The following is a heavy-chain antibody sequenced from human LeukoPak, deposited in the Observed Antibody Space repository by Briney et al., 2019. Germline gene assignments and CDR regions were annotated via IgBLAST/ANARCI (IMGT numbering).Heavy chain of an antibody. CDR3: ARARGAGLDYYYYYYMDV. D-gene: IGHD6-19*01. CDR2: IYSGGST. V-gene: IGHV3-66*01. Sequence: GGSLRLSCAASGFTFSSYAMSWVRQAPGKGLEWVSVIYSGGSTYYADSVKGRFTISRDNSKNTLYLQMNSLRAEDTAVYYCARARGAGLDYYYYYYMDVWGKGTTVTISS. J-gene: IGHJ6*03. CDR1: GFTFSSYA.